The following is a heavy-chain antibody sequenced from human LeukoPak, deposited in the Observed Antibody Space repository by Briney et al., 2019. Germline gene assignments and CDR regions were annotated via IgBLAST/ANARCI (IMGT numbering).Heavy chain of an antibody. J-gene: IGHJ6*03. V-gene: IGHV1-8*03. D-gene: IGHD2-15*01. CDR3: ARARGGVLVVAASKSYYYYYMDV. CDR1: GYTFTSYD. Sequence: ASVKVSCKASGYTFTSYDINWVRQATGQGLEWMGWMNPNSGNTGYAQKFQGRVTITRNTSISTAYMELSSLGSEDTAVYYCARARGGVLVVAASKSYYYYYMDVWGKGTTVTVSS. CDR2: MNPNSGNT.